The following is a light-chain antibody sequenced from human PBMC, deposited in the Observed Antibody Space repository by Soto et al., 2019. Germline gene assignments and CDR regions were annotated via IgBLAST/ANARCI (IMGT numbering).Light chain of an antibody. V-gene: IGKV4-1*01. Sequence: DIVMSQSPYSLSGSLHERSTINCDSCQPLVYTHNNKTYLAWYQQKPGQAPKVLIYWASTRESGVTDRFSGSGSGTDFALSIRSLQAEDVAIYYCQQYYHTPFTFGGGTKVDI. CDR3: QQYYHTPFT. CDR2: WAS. CDR1: QPLVYTHNNKTY. J-gene: IGKJ4*01.